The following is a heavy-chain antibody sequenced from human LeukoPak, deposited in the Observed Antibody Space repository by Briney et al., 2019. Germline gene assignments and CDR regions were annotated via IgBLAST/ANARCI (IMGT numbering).Heavy chain of an antibody. V-gene: IGHV3-48*01. CDR1: GFTFSDYS. CDR3: ARDYKYAFDN. Sequence: GGSLRLSCAASGFTFSDYSMQWVRQAPGKGLEWISYIGIDSGNTNYADSVKGRFTISGDKAKNSLYLQMNSLRVGDTAVYYCARDYKYAFDNWGQGTLVTVSS. J-gene: IGHJ4*02. D-gene: IGHD5-24*01. CDR2: IGIDSGNT.